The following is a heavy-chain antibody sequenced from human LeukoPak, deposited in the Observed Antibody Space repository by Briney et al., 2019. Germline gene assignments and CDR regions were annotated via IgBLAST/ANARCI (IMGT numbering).Heavy chain of an antibody. CDR3: AREEAVPAANRHYYYYYGRDV. J-gene: IGHJ6*02. D-gene: IGHD2-2*01. V-gene: IGHV3-7*01. Sequence: GGSLRLSCAASGFTFSSYWMSWVRQAPGKGLEWVANIKQDGSEKYYVDSVKGRFTISRDNAKNSLYLQMNSLRAEDTAVYYCAREEAVPAANRHYYYYYGRDVWGQGTTVTVSS. CDR2: IKQDGSEK. CDR1: GFTFSSYW.